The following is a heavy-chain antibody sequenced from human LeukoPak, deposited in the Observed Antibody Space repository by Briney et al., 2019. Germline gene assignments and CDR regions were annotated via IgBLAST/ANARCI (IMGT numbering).Heavy chain of an antibody. CDR2: IYYSGST. CDR3: AREGRDGSDY. V-gene: IGHV4-59*01. D-gene: IGHD5-24*01. J-gene: IGHJ4*02. CDR1: GGSISSYY. Sequence: PSETLSLXCTVSGGSISSYYWSWIRQPPGKGLEWIGYIYYSGSTNYNPSLKSRVTISVDTSKNQFSLKLSSVTAADTAVYYCAREGRDGSDYWGQGTLVTVSS.